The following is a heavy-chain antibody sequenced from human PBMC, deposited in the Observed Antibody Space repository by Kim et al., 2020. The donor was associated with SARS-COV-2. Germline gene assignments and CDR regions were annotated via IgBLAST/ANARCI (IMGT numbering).Heavy chain of an antibody. CDR2: INHSGST. CDR1: GGSFSGYY. CDR3: ARGSPVTTFYHYYYGMDV. Sequence: SETLSLTCAVYGGSFSGYYWSWIRQPPGKGLEWIGEINHSGSTNYNPSLKSRVTISVDTSKNQFSLKLSPVTAADTAVYYCARGSPVTTFYHYYYGMDVWGQGTTVTVSS. J-gene: IGHJ6*02. D-gene: IGHD4-17*01. V-gene: IGHV4-34*01.